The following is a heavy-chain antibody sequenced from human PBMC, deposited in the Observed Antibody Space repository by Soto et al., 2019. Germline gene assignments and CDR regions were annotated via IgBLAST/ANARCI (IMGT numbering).Heavy chain of an antibody. D-gene: IGHD6-19*01. CDR2: IYYSGST. CDR1: GGSISSSSYY. J-gene: IGHJ4*02. CDR3: AKFSSGWQYYFDY. Sequence: QLQLQESGPGLVKPSETLSLTCTVSGGSISSSSYYWGWIRQPPGKGLEWIGSIYYSGSTYYNPSLKSRVTISVDTSKNQFSLKLSSVTAADTAVYYCAKFSSGWQYYFDYWGQGTLVTVSS. V-gene: IGHV4-39*01.